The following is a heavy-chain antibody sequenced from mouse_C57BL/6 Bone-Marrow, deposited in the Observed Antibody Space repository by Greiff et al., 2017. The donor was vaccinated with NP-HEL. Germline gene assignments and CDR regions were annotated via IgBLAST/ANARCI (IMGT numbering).Heavy chain of an antibody. Sequence: VKLVESGAELVKPGASVKLSCKASGYTFTSYWMQWVKQRPGQGLEWIGEIDPSDSYTNYNQKFKGKATLTVDTSSSTAYMQLSSLTSEDSAVYYRAREIYYYGSSYYFDYWGQGTTLTVSS. V-gene: IGHV1-50*01. CDR2: IDPSDSYT. J-gene: IGHJ2*01. D-gene: IGHD1-1*01. CDR1: GYTFTSYW. CDR3: AREIYYYGSSYYFDY.